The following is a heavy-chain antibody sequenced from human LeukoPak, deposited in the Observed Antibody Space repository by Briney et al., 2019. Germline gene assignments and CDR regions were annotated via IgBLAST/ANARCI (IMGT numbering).Heavy chain of an antibody. CDR1: GGSISSYY. CDR2: IYYSGIT. CDR3: ARDRGLWFGELLDY. V-gene: IGHV4-59*12. J-gene: IGHJ4*02. Sequence: SETLSLTCTVSGGSISSYYWSWIRQPPGKGLEWIGYIYYSGITNYNPSLKSRVTISVDTSKNQFSLKLSSVTAADTAVYYCARDRGLWFGELLDYWGPGTLVTVSS. D-gene: IGHD3-10*01.